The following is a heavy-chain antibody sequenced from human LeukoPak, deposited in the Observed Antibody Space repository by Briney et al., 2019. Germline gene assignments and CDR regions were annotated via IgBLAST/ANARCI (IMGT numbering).Heavy chain of an antibody. D-gene: IGHD4-23*01. CDR3: ARMVPLTVVTPYNWFDP. CDR1: GGSISSSSYY. CDR2: IYHSGST. V-gene: IGHV4-39*07. Sequence: SETLSLTCTVSGGSISSSSYYWGWIRQPPGKGLEWIGSIYHSGSTYYNPSLKSRVTISVDTSKNQISLKLSSVTAADTAVYYCARMVPLTVVTPYNWFDPWGQGTLVTVSS. J-gene: IGHJ5*02.